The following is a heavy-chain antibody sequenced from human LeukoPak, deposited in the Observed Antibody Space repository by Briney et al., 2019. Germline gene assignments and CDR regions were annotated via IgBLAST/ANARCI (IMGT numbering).Heavy chain of an antibody. CDR2: IYYSGST. Sequence: SETLSLTCTVSGGSISSYYWSWIRQPPGKGLEWIGYIYYSGSTNYNPSLKSRVTISVDTSKNQFSLKLSSVTAADTAVYYCARLYSSSLGRVFDYWGQGTLVTISS. J-gene: IGHJ4*02. CDR3: ARLYSSSLGRVFDY. D-gene: IGHD6-13*01. V-gene: IGHV4-59*01. CDR1: GGSISSYY.